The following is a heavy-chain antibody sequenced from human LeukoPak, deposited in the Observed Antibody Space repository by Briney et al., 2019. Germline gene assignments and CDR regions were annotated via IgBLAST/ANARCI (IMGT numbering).Heavy chain of an antibody. D-gene: IGHD1-1*01. Sequence: GESPKISCKGSGYSFTNYWIAWVRQMPGRGLEWMVIINPSDSDTRYSPSFQGQVTISADKSISTAYLQWSSLKASDSAMYYCARAWNFDYWGQGTLVTVPS. CDR1: GYSFTNYW. J-gene: IGHJ4*02. CDR2: INPSDSDT. V-gene: IGHV5-51*01. CDR3: ARAWNFDY.